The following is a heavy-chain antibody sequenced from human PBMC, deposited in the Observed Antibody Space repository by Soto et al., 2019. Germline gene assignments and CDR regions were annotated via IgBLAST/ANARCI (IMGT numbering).Heavy chain of an antibody. V-gene: IGHV1-18*01. J-gene: IGHJ3*02. D-gene: IGHD6-19*01. CDR2: ISPHNDRT. CDR1: GYNFTSYG. Sequence: QVQLVQSGADVKKPGASVKVSCKASGYNFTSYGISWVRQAPGQGLEWMGWISPHNDRTKYARRFQDRVTRTTETPTSTVYMERGSLRSDDTAVYYCARDLYYSSGRYFDHDACDIWGQGTVVTVSS. CDR3: ARDLYYSSGRYFDHDACDI.